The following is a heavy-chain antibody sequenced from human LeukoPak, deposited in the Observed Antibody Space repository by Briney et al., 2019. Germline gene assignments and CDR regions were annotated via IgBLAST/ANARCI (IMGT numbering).Heavy chain of an antibody. J-gene: IGHJ6*03. CDR1: GYTFTSYG. Sequence: ASVKVSCKASGYTFTSYGISWVRQAPGQGLERMGWISAYNGNTNYAQKLQGRVTMTTDTSTSTAYMELRSLRSDDTAVYYCARVGIVVVSYYYYMDVWGKGTTVTVSS. D-gene: IGHD2-2*01. CDR2: ISAYNGNT. CDR3: ARVGIVVVSYYYYMDV. V-gene: IGHV1-18*01.